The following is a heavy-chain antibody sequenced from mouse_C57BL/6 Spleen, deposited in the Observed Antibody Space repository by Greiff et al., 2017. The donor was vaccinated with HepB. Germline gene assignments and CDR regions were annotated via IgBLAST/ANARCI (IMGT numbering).Heavy chain of an antibody. CDR2: IYPGSGST. J-gene: IGHJ2*01. CDR3: ARDRGDYFDY. Sequence: VQLQQSGAELVKPGASVKMSCKASGYTFTSYWITWVKQRPGQGLEWIGDIYPGSGSTTYNEKFKSKATLTVDTSSSTAYMQLSSLTSTDSAVYYCARDRGDYFDYWGQGTTLTVSS. CDR1: GYTFTSYW. D-gene: IGHD2-14*01. V-gene: IGHV1-55*01.